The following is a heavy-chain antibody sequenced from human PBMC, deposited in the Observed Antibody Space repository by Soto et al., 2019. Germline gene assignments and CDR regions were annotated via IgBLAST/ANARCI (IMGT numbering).Heavy chain of an antibody. D-gene: IGHD3-22*01. V-gene: IGHV3-7*01. CDR2: IKQDGSEK. Sequence: PGGSLRLSCAASGFTFSRYWMSWVRQATGKGLEWVANIKQDGSEKYYVDSVKGRFTISRDNAKNSLYLQMNSLRAEDTAVYYCARDYYDSQGAPFGYWGQGTLVTVSS. CDR1: GFTFSRYW. J-gene: IGHJ4*02. CDR3: ARDYYDSQGAPFGY.